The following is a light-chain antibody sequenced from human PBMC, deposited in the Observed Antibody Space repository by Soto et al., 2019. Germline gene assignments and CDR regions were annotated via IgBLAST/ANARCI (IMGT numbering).Light chain of an antibody. CDR1: ENIVTH. V-gene: IGKV1-5*01. J-gene: IGKJ1*01. Sequence: DIQMTQSPNSLSASLRDRVTITCRASENIVTHLNWYQQKPGKAPNILIYDGSNLRNGVPSRFSGSGSGTEFTLTISGLQPDDFATYYCQQYLTYPSFGQGTKVDI. CDR3: QQYLTYPS. CDR2: DGS.